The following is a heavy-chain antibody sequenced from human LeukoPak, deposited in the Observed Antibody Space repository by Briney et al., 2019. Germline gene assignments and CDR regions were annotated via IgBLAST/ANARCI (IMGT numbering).Heavy chain of an antibody. V-gene: IGHV4-59*01. CDR2: LSYSGIT. Sequence: PSETLSLTRTVSGVSISSFYWGWIRQSPGKGLEWIGYLSYSGITHYNPSLKSRVTFSVDTSKKHFSLKLTSVTAADTAVYYCAKTLGSGAYYEGTFDSWGQGTPVTVSS. J-gene: IGHJ4*02. CDR1: GVSISSFY. D-gene: IGHD1-26*01. CDR3: AKTLGSGAYYEGTFDS.